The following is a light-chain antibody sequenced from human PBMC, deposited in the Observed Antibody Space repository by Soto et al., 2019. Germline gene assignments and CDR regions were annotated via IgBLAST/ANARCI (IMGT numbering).Light chain of an antibody. CDR2: DAS. J-gene: IGKJ5*01. V-gene: IGKV3-11*01. Sequence: EIVLTQSPATLSLSPGERATLSCRASHDVSTYLAWYQQRPGQAPTLIIYDASNRAPGIPARFSGSGSGTDFTLTINSLEPEDFAVYYCQQRSNWLFGQGTRPEIK. CDR3: QQRSNWL. CDR1: HDVSTY.